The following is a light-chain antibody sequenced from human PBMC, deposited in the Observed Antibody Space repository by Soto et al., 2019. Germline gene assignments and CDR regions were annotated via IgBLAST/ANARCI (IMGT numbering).Light chain of an antibody. V-gene: IGKV2-30*02. CDR1: QSLVHSDGIAY. Sequence: VMTQSPLSSAVTLGQPASISCGSSQSLVHSDGIAYFSWFQQRPGRSPRRLIYKVSNRDSGVPARFSGSGSGTDFALKISRVEAEDVGVYYCMQGTHWPITFGQGTRLEIK. CDR3: MQGTHWPIT. CDR2: KVS. J-gene: IGKJ5*01.